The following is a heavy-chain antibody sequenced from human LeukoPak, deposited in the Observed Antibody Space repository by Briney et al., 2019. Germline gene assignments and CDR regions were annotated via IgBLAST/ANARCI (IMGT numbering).Heavy chain of an antibody. CDR3: ARQVAYCGGACYLNWFDP. J-gene: IGHJ5*02. V-gene: IGHV4-4*09. D-gene: IGHD2-21*02. CDR1: GGSISSYY. Sequence: SETLSLTCTVSGGSISSYYWSWIRQPPGKGLEWIGYIYTSGSTNYNPSLKSRVTISVDTSKNQFSLKLSSVTAADTAVYYCARQVAYCGGACYLNWFDPWGQGTLVTVSS. CDR2: IYTSGST.